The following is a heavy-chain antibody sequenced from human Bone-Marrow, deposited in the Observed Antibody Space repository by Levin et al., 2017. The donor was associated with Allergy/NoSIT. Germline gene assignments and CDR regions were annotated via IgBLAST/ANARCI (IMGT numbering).Heavy chain of an antibody. CDR1: GFTFRSYA. V-gene: IGHV3-23*01. J-gene: IGHJ4*02. CDR3: AKRGFLDY. D-gene: IGHD2/OR15-2a*01. Sequence: LSLTCAASGFTFRSYAMSWVRQAPGKGLEWVSTISGSGGTTYYADSVKGRFTISRDNSKNTLYLQMNSLRAEDTAVYYCAKRGFLDYWGQGTLVTVSS. CDR2: ISGSGGTT.